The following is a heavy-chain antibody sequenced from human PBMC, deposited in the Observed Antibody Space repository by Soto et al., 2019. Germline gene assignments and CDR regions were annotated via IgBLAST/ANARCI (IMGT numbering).Heavy chain of an antibody. CDR2: ISAYNGNT. V-gene: IGHV1-18*01. CDR3: ARLYCSSTSCYLWGVDYYNGMDV. CDR1: GYTFTSYG. Sequence: ASVKVSCKASGYTFTSYGISWVRQAPGQGLEWMGWISAYNGNTNYAQKLQGRVTMTTDTSTSTAYMELRSLRSDDTAVYYCARLYCSSTSCYLWGVDYYNGMDVWGQGTTVTVSS. D-gene: IGHD2-2*01. J-gene: IGHJ6*02.